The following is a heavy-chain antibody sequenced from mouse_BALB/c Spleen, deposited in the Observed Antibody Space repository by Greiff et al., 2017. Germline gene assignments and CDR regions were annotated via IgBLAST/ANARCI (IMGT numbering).Heavy chain of an antibody. Sequence: EVQLVESGGGLVQPGGSRKLSCAASGFTFSSFGMHWVRQAPEKGLEWVAYIRSGSSTIYYADTVKGRFTISRDNPKNTLFLQMNSLRSEDTAMYYCAGGSSSDYWGQGTTLTVSS. CDR1: GFTFSSFG. CDR2: IRSGSSTI. CDR3: AGGSSSDY. J-gene: IGHJ2*01. D-gene: IGHD1-1*01. V-gene: IGHV5-17*02.